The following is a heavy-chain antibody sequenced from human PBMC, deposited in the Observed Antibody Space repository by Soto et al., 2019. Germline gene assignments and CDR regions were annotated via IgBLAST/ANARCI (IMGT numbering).Heavy chain of an antibody. D-gene: IGHD4-17*01. CDR3: ARDDDYEANGLEH. CDR2: IVNDGSEK. CDR1: GFTFRRFG. J-gene: IGHJ1*01. Sequence: QVQLVESGGGVVQPGRSLRLSCAASGFTFRRFGLHWVRQSPGKGLEWLAVIVNDGSEKDHADSVKGRFTISRDTSMNTWYLQMNSLRAEETAVYYCARDDDYEANGLEHWGQGTLVTVSS. V-gene: IGHV3-33*01.